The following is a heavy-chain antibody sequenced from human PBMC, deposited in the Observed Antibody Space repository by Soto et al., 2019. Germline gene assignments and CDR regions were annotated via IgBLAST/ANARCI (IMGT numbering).Heavy chain of an antibody. J-gene: IGHJ3*02. D-gene: IGHD4-17*01. Sequence: GGSLRLSCAASGFTLSNYMSWVRQAPGKGLEWVSVIYSGGSTYYADSVKGRFTISRDNSKNTLYLQMNSLRAEDTAVYYCARANDYGDYDDAFDIWGQGTMVTVSS. CDR3: ARANDYGDYDDAFDI. CDR2: IYSGGST. V-gene: IGHV3-66*01. CDR1: GFTLSNY.